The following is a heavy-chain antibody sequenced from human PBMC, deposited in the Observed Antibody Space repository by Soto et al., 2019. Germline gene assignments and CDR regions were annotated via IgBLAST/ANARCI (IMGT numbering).Heavy chain of an antibody. D-gene: IGHD6-13*01. CDR2: IYYSGST. Sequence: TLSLTCTVSGGSISSGGYYWSWIRPHPGKGLEWIGYIYYSGSTYYNPSLKSRVTISVDTSKNQFSLKLSSVTAADTAVYYCARVGIAAAGGWTAFDIWGQGTMVTVSS. J-gene: IGHJ3*02. CDR3: ARVGIAAAGGWTAFDI. V-gene: IGHV4-31*03. CDR1: GGSISSGGYY.